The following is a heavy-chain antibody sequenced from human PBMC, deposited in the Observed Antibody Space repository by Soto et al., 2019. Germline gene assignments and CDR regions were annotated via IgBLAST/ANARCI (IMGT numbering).Heavy chain of an antibody. J-gene: IGHJ4*02. CDR1: GYSFTSNG. CDR3: ARLYLRWAVNTWDYPKNHLDY. V-gene: IGHV1-18*01. CDR2: ISGANGNT. D-gene: IGHD1-7*01. Sequence: QVQLVQSGAEVKEPGASVKVSCKASGYSFTSNGVGWVRQAPGQGLEWMGWISGANGNTGYAQKFQGRLTLSTDTSTATAYMELRSLRSDDTAVYYCARLYLRWAVNTWDYPKNHLDYWGQGTLVTVSS.